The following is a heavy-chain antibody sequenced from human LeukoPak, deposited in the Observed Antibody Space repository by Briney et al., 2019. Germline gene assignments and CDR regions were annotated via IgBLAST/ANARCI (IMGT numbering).Heavy chain of an antibody. CDR2: IYYSGST. CDR3: ARQLGYCSSTSCYADKVDY. Sequence: PSETLSLTCTVSGGSISSSSYYWGWIRQPPGKGLEWIGSIYYSGSTYYNPSLKSRVTISVDTSKNQFSLKLSSVTAADTAVYYCARQLGYCSSTSCYADKVDYWGQGNLVTVSS. D-gene: IGHD2-2*01. V-gene: IGHV4-39*01. J-gene: IGHJ4*02. CDR1: GGSISSSSYY.